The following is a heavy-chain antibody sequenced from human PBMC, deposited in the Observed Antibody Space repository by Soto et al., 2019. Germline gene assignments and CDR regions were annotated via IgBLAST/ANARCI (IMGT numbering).Heavy chain of an antibody. V-gene: IGHV4-31*03. CDR3: ARVCGGDCHNGMDG. CDR1: GGSISSGGYY. Sequence: QVQLQESGPGLVKPSQTLSLTCTVSGGSISSGGYYCSWIRQHPGKGLEWIGYIYYSGSTSYNPSLNTRVTISVDTSKNQVSLELSSVTAADTAVYYCARVCGGDCHNGMDGWGQGTTVTVS. D-gene: IGHD2-21*02. CDR2: IYYSGST. J-gene: IGHJ6*02.